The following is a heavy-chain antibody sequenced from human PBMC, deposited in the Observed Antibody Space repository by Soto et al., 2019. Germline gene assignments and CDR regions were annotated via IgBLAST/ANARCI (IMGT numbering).Heavy chain of an antibody. CDR3: ARQGLRYFDWLLSVGGGADY. V-gene: IGHV4-39*01. J-gene: IGHJ4*02. Sequence: QLQLQESGPGLVKPSETLSLTCTVSGGSISSSSYYWGWIRQPPGKGLEWIGSIYYSGSTYYNPSLKSRVTISVDTSKNQFSLKLSSVTAADTAVYYCARQGLRYFDWLLSVGGGADYWGQGTLVTVSS. CDR2: IYYSGST. D-gene: IGHD3-9*01. CDR1: GGSISSSSYY.